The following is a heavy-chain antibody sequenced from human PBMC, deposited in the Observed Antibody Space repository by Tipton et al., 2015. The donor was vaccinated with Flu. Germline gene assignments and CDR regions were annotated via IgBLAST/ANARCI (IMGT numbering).Heavy chain of an antibody. D-gene: IGHD3-22*01. Sequence: TLSLTCTASGGSISSGGYYWSWIRQHPGKGLEWIGYIYYSGSTYYNPSLKSRVTISVDTSKNQFSLKLSSVTAADTAVYYCARDERNYYDSSGYYQRPYYYGMDVWGQGTTVTVSS. CDR2: IYYSGST. J-gene: IGHJ6*02. CDR3: ARDERNYYDSSGYYQRPYYYGMDV. V-gene: IGHV4-31*03. CDR1: GGSISSGGYY.